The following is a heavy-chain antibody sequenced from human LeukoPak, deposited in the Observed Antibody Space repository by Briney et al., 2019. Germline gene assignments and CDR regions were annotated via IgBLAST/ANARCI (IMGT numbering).Heavy chain of an antibody. D-gene: IGHD3-3*01. V-gene: IGHV1-2*02. CDR2: INPNSGGT. CDR1: GYTFTGYY. J-gene: IGHJ4*02. CDR3: TRTERVLLRFLEWGRADYFDY. Sequence: GAPVKVSCKASGYTFTGYYMHWVRQAPGQGLEWMGWINPNSGGTNYAQKFQGRVTMTRDTSISTAYMELSRLRSDDTAVYYCTRTERVLLRFLEWGRADYFDYWGQGTLVTVSS.